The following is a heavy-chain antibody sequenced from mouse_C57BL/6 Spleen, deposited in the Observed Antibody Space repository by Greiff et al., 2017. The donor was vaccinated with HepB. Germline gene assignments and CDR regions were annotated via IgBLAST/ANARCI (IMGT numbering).Heavy chain of an antibody. CDR2: IYPGSGNT. J-gene: IGHJ3*01. CDR1: GYTFTDYY. V-gene: IGHV1-76*01. Sequence: QVQLQQSGAELVRPGASVKLSCKASGYTFTDYYINWVKQRPGQGLEWIARIYPGSGNTYYNEKFKGKATLTAEKSSSTAYMQLSSLTSEDSAVYFCARSNLAYWGQGTLVTVSA. CDR3: ARSNLAY.